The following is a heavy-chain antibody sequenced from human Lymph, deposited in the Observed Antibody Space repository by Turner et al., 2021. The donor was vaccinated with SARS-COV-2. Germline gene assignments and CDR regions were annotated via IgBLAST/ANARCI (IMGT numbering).Heavy chain of an antibody. D-gene: IGHD2-15*01. CDR1: GFTFSSYA. CDR3: ARDGGGNFNY. J-gene: IGHJ4*02. CDR2: ISYDGSNK. V-gene: IGHV3-30-3*01. Sequence: QVQLVESAGGLVQPGRSLRLSCAASGFTFSSYAMHWFRQAPGKGLEWVALISYDGSNKYYADSVKGRFTISRDNSKNTLYLQMNSLRAEDTAVYYCARDGGGNFNYWGQGTLVTVSS.